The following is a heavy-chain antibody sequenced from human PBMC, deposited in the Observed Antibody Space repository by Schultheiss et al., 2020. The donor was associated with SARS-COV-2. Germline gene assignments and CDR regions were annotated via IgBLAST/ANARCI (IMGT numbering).Heavy chain of an antibody. CDR2: INGDGSAS. D-gene: IGHD1-7*01. CDR3: AREWDGTGSYYYYGMDV. J-gene: IGHJ6*04. Sequence: GGSLRLSCAASGFTFSSYAMSWVRQAPGKGLEWVSRINGDGSASSYADSVKGRFTISRDNAKNSLYLQMNSLRAGDTAVYYCAREWDGTGSYYYYGMDVWGKGTTVTVSS. V-gene: IGHV3-74*01. CDR1: GFTFSSYA.